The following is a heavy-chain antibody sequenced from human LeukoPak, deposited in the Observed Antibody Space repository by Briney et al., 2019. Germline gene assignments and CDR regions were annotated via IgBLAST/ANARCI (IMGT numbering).Heavy chain of an antibody. CDR1: GFTLSNLA. Sequence: GGSLRLSCTASGFTLSNLAVHWVRQAPGKGLEWVSYISSSGSTIYYADSVKGRFTISRDNAKNSLYLQMNSLRAEDTAVYYCARGRIAARVFDYWGQGTLVTVSS. J-gene: IGHJ4*02. V-gene: IGHV3-48*03. CDR3: ARGRIAARVFDY. D-gene: IGHD6-6*01. CDR2: ISSSGSTI.